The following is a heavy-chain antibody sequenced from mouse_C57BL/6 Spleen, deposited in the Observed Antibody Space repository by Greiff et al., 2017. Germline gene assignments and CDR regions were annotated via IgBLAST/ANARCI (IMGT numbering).Heavy chain of an antibody. CDR3: ARGETVAYWYFDV. CDR1: GYTFTSYW. J-gene: IGHJ1*03. CDR2: INPSNGGT. D-gene: IGHD1-1*01. Sequence: QVQLQQSGTELVKPGASVKLSCKASGYTFTSYWMHWVKQRPGQGLEWIGNINPSNGGTNYNEKFKSKATLTVDKSSSTAYMELRSLTSEDTAVYYCARGETVAYWYFDVWGTGTTVTVSS. V-gene: IGHV1-53*01.